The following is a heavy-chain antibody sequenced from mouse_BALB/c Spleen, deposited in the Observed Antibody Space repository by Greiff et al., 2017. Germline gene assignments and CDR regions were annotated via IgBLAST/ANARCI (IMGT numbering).Heavy chain of an antibody. CDR1: GFAFSSYD. CDR2: ISSGGGST. D-gene: IGHD1-1*01. CDR3: ARVLHAMDY. V-gene: IGHV5-12-1*01. Sequence: VESGGGLVKPGGSLKLSCAASGFAFSSYDMSWVRQTPERRLEWVAYISSGGGSTYYPDTVKGRFTISRDNAKNTLYLQMSSLKSEDTAMYYCARVLHAMDYWGQGTSVTVSS. J-gene: IGHJ4*01.